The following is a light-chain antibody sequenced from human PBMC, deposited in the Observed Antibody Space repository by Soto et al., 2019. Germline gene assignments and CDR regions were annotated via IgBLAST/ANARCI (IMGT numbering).Light chain of an antibody. CDR3: QQYGSSPTWT. V-gene: IGKV3-20*01. CDR2: GAS. CDR1: QSVSSSY. J-gene: IGKJ1*01. Sequence: EIVLTQSPVTLSLSQVERATLSFRASQSVSSSYLAWYQQKPGQAPRLLIYGASSRATGIPDRFSGSGSGTDFTLTISRLEPEDFAVYYCQQYGSSPTWTFGQGTKVDIK.